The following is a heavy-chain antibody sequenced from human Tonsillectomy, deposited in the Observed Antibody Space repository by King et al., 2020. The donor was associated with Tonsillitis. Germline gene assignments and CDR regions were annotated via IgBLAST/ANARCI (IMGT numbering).Heavy chain of an antibody. J-gene: IGHJ3*02. CDR2: IYYTGST. CDR1: GGSISSGGYY. CDR3: ARDGSNGDYLRTTGFDI. D-gene: IGHD4-17*01. V-gene: IGHV4-31*03. Sequence: PLQESGPGLVKPSQTLSLTCTVSGGSISSGGYYWTWIRQHPGQGLEWIGYIYYTGSTNYSPSLKSRVTISVDPSKNQFSLRLSSVTAADTAVYYCARDGSNGDYLRTTGFDIWGQGTMVTVSS.